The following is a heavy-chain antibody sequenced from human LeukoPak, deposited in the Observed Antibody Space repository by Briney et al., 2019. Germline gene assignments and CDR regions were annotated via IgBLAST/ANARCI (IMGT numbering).Heavy chain of an antibody. V-gene: IGHV3-7*01. CDR2: IKEDGSEK. Sequence: GGSLRLSCAASGFTFSSYWMTWVRQAPGKGLEWVANIKEDGSEKYYVDSVKGRFTISRDNAKNSLYLQMNSLRAEDTAVYYCAKDYYDSSGYLDWGQGTLVTVSS. D-gene: IGHD3-22*01. J-gene: IGHJ4*02. CDR1: GFTFSSYW. CDR3: AKDYYDSSGYLD.